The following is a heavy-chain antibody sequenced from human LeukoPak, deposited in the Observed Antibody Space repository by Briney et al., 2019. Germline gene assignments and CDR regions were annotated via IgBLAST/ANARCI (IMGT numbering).Heavy chain of an antibody. CDR2: ISYDGSNK. CDR3: AREGNHYDILTGYYYAYYFDY. J-gene: IGHJ4*02. V-gene: IGHV3-30-3*01. D-gene: IGHD3-9*01. Sequence: PGRSLRLSCAASGYTFSSYAMHWVRQAPGKGLEWVAVISYDGSNKYYADSVKGRFTISRDNSKSTLYLQMNSLRAEDTAVYYCAREGNHYDILTGYYYAYYFDYWGQGTLVTVSS. CDR1: GYTFSSYA.